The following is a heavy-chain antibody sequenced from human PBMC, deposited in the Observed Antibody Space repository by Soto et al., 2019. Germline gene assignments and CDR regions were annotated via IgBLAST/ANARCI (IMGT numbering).Heavy chain of an antibody. CDR3: ARGRFGELDYYYYYGMDV. CDR2: IIPIFGTA. Sequence: QVQLVQSGAEVKKPGSSVKVSCKASGGTFSSYAISWVRQAPGQGLEWMGGIIPIFGTANYAQKFQGRVTITADESTSTAYMELSSLRSEDTAVYYCARGRFGELDYYYYYGMDVWGQGTTVTVSS. V-gene: IGHV1-69*01. D-gene: IGHD3-10*01. J-gene: IGHJ6*02. CDR1: GGTFSSYA.